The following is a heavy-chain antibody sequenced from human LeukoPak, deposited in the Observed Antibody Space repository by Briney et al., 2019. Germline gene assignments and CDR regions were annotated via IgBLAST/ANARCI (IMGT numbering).Heavy chain of an antibody. CDR1: GGSISSSSYC. V-gene: IGHV4-39*01. D-gene: IGHD5-12*01. J-gene: IGHJ4*02. Sequence: SETLSLTCTVSGGSISSSSYCWGWIRQPPGKGLEWIGSIYYSGSTYYNPSLKSRATISVDTSKKQFSLKLSSATAADTAVYYCARQDIVSRYFDYWGQGTLVTVSS. CDR3: ARQDIVSRYFDY. CDR2: IYYSGST.